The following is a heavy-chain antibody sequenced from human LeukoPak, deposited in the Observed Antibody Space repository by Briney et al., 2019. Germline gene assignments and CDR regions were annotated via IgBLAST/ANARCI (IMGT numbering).Heavy chain of an antibody. J-gene: IGHJ6*02. CDR3: AKDDDYDYVWGSSLYHMDV. Sequence: PGGSLRLSCAASGFTFDDYAMHWVRQAPGKGLEWVSGISWNSGSIGYADSVKGRFTVPRDNSKNTLYLQMNSLRAEDTAVYYCAKDDDYDYVWGSSLYHMDVWGQGTTVTVSS. CDR2: ISWNSGSI. CDR1: GFTFDDYA. V-gene: IGHV3-9*01. D-gene: IGHD3-16*01.